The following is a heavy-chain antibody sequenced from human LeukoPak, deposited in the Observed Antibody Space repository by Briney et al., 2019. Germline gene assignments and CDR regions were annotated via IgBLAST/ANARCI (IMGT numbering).Heavy chain of an antibody. J-gene: IGHJ5*02. V-gene: IGHV1-2*02. CDR3: ARDLLAAAAMSRVRFDP. CDR2: INPNGGGT. CDR1: GYTFTGYC. D-gene: IGHD2-2*01. Sequence: GESLKISCKASGYTFTGYCMHWVRQAPGQGLEWMGWINPNGGGTNYAQKFQGRVTMTRDTSISTGYMELSRLRSDDTAVYYCARDLLAAAAMSRVRFDPWGQGTLVTVSS.